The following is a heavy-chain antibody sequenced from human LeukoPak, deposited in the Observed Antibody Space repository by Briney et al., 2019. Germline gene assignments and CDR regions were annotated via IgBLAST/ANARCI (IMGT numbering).Heavy chain of an antibody. V-gene: IGHV3-48*02. CDR1: GFTFSTYS. D-gene: IGHD3-22*01. CDR2: ISSSSSTI. J-gene: IGHJ1*01. Sequence: PGGSLRLSCAVSGFTFSTYSMNWVRQAPGKGLEWVSYISSSSSTIYYADSVKGRFTISRDNAKNSLYLQMNSLRDEDTAVYYCVKDSDYYHSSGYYYAYFQHWGQGTLVTVSS. CDR3: VKDSDYYHSSGYYYAYFQH.